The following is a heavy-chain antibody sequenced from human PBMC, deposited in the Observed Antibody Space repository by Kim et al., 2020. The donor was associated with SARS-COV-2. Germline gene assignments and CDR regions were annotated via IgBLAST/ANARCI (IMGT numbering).Heavy chain of an antibody. J-gene: IGHJ6*02. D-gene: IGHD6-19*01. CDR2: ISGSGGST. V-gene: IGHV3-23*01. Sequence: GGSLRLSCAASGFTFSSYAMSWVRQAPGKGLEWVSAISGSGGSTYYADSVKGRFTISRDNSKNTLYLQMNSLRAEDTAVYYCAKAPIAVAGIGYYGMDVWGQGTTVTVSS. CDR3: AKAPIAVAGIGYYGMDV. CDR1: GFTFSSYA.